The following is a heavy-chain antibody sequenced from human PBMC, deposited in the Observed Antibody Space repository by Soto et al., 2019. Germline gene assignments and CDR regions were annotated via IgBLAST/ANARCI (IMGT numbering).Heavy chain of an antibody. D-gene: IGHD2-2*01. CDR1: GGTFSSYT. Sequence: QVQLVQSGAEVKKPGSSVKVSCKASGGTFSSYTISWVRQAPGQGLEWMGRIIPILGIANYAQKFQDRVTITADKSTSTAYMELSSLRSEDTAVYYCARERAYCSSTSCYVRAYYYYMDVWGKGTTVTVSS. CDR2: IIPILGIA. V-gene: IGHV1-69*08. CDR3: ARERAYCSSTSCYVRAYYYYMDV. J-gene: IGHJ6*03.